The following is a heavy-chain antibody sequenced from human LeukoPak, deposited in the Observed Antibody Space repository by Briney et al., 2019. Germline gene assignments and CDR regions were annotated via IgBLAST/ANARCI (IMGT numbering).Heavy chain of an antibody. D-gene: IGHD2-21*01. V-gene: IGHV7-4-1*02. CDR3: SMGSHGFDI. Sequence: GASVTVSCTASGYSFNSQGMNWVRQAPGQGLEFMGWINGNPTYAQAFTGRFVFSVDISVSTAYLQISSLKTEDTAVYCVSMGSHGFDIWGQGTMVTVSS. J-gene: IGHJ3*02. CDR1: GYSFNSQG. CDR2: INGNP.